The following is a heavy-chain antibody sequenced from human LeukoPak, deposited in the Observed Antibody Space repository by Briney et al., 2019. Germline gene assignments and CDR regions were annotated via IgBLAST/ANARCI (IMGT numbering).Heavy chain of an antibody. CDR1: GYTFTGYY. CDR2: INAYNGNT. D-gene: IGHD3-22*01. CDR3: ARDRSGRYYYDSSGYYSPSSGRFDY. Sequence: ASVKVSCKASGYTFTGYYMHWVRQAPGQGLEWMGWINAYNGNTNYAQKLQGRVTMTTDTSTSTAYMELRSLRSDDTAVYYCARDRSGRYYYDSSGYYSPSSGRFDYWGQGTLVTVSS. J-gene: IGHJ4*02. V-gene: IGHV1-18*04.